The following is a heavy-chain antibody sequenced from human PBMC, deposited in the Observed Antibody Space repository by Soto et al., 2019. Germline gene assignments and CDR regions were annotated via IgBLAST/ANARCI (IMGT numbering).Heavy chain of an antibody. CDR1: GGSFSGYY. V-gene: IGHV4-34*01. J-gene: IGHJ5*02. Sequence: SETLSLTCAVYGGSFSGYYWSWIRQPPGKGLEWIGEINHSGRTNYNPSLKSRVTISVDTSKNQFSLKLSSVTAADTAVYYCARGSSGSPYYDFWSGRSTSWFDPWGQGTLVTVSS. CDR2: INHSGRT. CDR3: ARGSSGSPYYDFWSGRSTSWFDP. D-gene: IGHD3-3*01.